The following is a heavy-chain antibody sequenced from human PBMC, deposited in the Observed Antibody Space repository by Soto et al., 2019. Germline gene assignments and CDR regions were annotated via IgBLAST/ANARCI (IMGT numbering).Heavy chain of an antibody. V-gene: IGHV1-18*01. CDR3: ARGQWLAEIDY. CDR2: ISGYNGNT. CDR1: GYTFTSYG. D-gene: IGHD6-19*01. Sequence: QVQVVQSGAEVKKPGASVKVSCKASGYTFTSYGINWVRQAPGQGLEWMGWISGYNGNTNYAQKFQGRVTMTTDTSTSTAFMDLRTLTSDDTAVYYSARGQWLAEIDYWGQGTLVTVSS. J-gene: IGHJ4*02.